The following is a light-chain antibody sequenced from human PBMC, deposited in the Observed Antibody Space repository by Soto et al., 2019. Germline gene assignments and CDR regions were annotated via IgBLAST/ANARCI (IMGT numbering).Light chain of an antibody. CDR3: CSYAGSYTLYV. CDR2: DVS. CDR1: SSDVGGYNY. V-gene: IGLV2-11*01. J-gene: IGLJ1*01. Sequence: QSLLTQPRSVSGCPGQSVTISCTGTSSDVGGYNYVSWYQQHPGKAPKLMIYDVSKRPSGVPDRFSGSKSGNTASLTISGLQAEDEADYYCCSYAGSYTLYVFGTGTKVTVL.